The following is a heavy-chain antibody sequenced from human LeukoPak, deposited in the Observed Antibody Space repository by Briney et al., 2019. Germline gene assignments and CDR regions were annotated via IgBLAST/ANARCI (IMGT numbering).Heavy chain of an antibody. Sequence: SETLSLTCTVSGGSISSSSYYWGWIRQPPGKGLEWIGSIYYSGSTYYNPSLKSRVTISVDTSKNQFSLKLSSVTAADTAVYYCARMLTTPDYWGQGILVTVSS. CDR2: IYYSGST. J-gene: IGHJ4*02. CDR1: GGSISSSSYY. V-gene: IGHV4-39*07. CDR3: ARMLTTPDY. D-gene: IGHD4-17*01.